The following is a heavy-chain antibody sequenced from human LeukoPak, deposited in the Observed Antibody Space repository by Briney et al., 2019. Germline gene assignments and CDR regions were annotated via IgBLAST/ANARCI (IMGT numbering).Heavy chain of an antibody. CDR2: ISGSGGST. CDR1: GFTFSSYA. V-gene: IGHV3-23*01. Sequence: PGGSLRLSCAAYGFTFSSYAMSWVRQAPGKGLEWVSAISGSGGSTYYADSVKGRFTISRDNSKNTLYLQMNSLRAEDTAVYYCAKDPLLWFGSYYFDYWGQGTLVTVSS. D-gene: IGHD3-10*01. CDR3: AKDPLLWFGSYYFDY. J-gene: IGHJ4*02.